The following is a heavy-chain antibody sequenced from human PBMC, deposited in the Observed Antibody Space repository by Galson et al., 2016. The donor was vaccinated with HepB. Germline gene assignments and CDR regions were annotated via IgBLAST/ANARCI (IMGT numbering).Heavy chain of an antibody. CDR3: ASSRGPPDWDPFDY. D-gene: IGHD3/OR15-3a*01. J-gene: IGHJ4*02. CDR1: GGSISSNNYY. Sequence: SETLSLTCTVSGGSISSNNYYLAWIRQPPGKGLEWIGSIYYSWSTHYNPSLKSRVTISVDTSKNQFSLKLSSVPVSDTTVYYCASSRGPPDWDPFDYWGQGTLVTVSS. CDR2: IYYSWST. V-gene: IGHV4-39*01.